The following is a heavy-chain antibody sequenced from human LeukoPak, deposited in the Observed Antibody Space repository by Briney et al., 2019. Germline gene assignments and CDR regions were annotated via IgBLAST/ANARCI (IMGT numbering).Heavy chain of an antibody. Sequence: PGGSLRLSCAASGFTFDDYAMHWVRQAPGKGLEWVSGISWNSGSIGYADSVKGRFTISRDNAKNSLYLQMNSLRAEDTALYYCAKDASYYGSSGLIDYWGQGTLVTVSS. CDR1: GFTFDDYA. D-gene: IGHD3-22*01. CDR2: ISWNSGSI. V-gene: IGHV3-9*01. J-gene: IGHJ4*02. CDR3: AKDASYYGSSGLIDY.